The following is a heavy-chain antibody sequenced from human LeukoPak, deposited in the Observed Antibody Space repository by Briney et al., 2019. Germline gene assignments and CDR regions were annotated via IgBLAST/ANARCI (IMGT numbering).Heavy chain of an antibody. J-gene: IGHJ2*01. V-gene: IGHV4-59*01. CDR2: IYYSGST. Sequence: SETLSLTCTVSGGXISSYYCSWIRQPPGMGLEWIVCIYYSGSTNYNPSIKSRVTISVDTSKDQFSLRLTSVTAADTAVYYCARSFLGDWYFDLWGRGTLVTVSS. CDR1: GGXISSYY. CDR3: ARSFLGDWYFDL. D-gene: IGHD1-26*01.